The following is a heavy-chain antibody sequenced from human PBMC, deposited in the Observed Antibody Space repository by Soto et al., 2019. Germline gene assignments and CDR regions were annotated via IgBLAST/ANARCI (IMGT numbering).Heavy chain of an antibody. J-gene: IGHJ4*02. CDR3: ARGTGGYSGYDFDY. V-gene: IGHV4-34*01. CDR2: INHSGST. Sequence: QVQLQQWGAGLLKPSETLSLTCAVYGGSFSGYYWSWIRQPPGKGLEWIGEINHSGSTNYNPSLKSRVTISVETSKNQFSLKLSSVTAADTAVYYCARGTGGYSGYDFDYWGQGTLVTVSS. D-gene: IGHD5-12*01. CDR1: GGSFSGYY.